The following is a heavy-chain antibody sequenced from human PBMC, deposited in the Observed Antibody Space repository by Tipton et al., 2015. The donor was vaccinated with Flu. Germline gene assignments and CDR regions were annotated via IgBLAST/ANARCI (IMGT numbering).Heavy chain of an antibody. CDR1: GFTFNDYT. CDR3: ARDLEDSSLAAFGPFNH. D-gene: IGHD3-22*01. Sequence: SLRLSCAASGFTFNDYTMHWVRQAPGKGLEWVAVIWYDGSNKFYTDSVKGRFTISRDNSKNTLYLHMDSLRVEDTAVYFCARDLEDSSLAAFGPFNHWGQGTLVTVSS. CDR2: IWYDGSNK. V-gene: IGHV3-33*08. J-gene: IGHJ5*02.